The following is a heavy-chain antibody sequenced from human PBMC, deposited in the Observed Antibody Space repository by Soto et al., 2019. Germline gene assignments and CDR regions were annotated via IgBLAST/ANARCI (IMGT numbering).Heavy chain of an antibody. V-gene: IGHV1-8*01. Sequence: QVQLVQSGAEVRKPGASVKVSCEASGYTFTSYDIYWVRQATGQGLEWMGWMNPNTGNSGYAKKFQGRVTMTSDTSKSTAHMELSSLRSEDTAVYYCARRAETNGWNGFGADKYYFDFWGQGTLVTVSS. CDR2: MNPNTGNS. J-gene: IGHJ4*02. CDR1: GYTFTSYD. D-gene: IGHD1-1*01. CDR3: ARRAETNGWNGFGADKYYFDF.